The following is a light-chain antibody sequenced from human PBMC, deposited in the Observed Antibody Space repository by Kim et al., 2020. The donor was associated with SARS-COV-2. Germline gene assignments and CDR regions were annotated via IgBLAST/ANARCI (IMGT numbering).Light chain of an antibody. CDR1: SSSIVDNP. CDR2: GDD. CDR3: ATWDDSLNGRV. Sequence: GQRVTISCSGSSSSIVDNPVSWYQQLTGTAPKLLIYGDDQRPSGVPDRFSGSKSGTSASLAISGLQSGDDADYFCATWDDSLNGRVFGGGTQLTVL. J-gene: IGLJ3*02. V-gene: IGLV1-44*01.